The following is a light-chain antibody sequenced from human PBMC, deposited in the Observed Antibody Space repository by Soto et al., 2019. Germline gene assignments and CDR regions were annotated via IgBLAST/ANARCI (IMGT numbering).Light chain of an antibody. V-gene: IGKV3-11*01. CDR3: QQRINRPPACP. Sequence: EIVLTQSPATLSLSPGERDTLSCRASQSVSSYLAWYQQKPGPAPRRLSYDASNRATGIQARFSGSGSGTDFHLTLSSLESEYFAVYYYQQRINRPPACPVGGETKVGIK. J-gene: IGKJ4*01. CDR2: DAS. CDR1: QSVSSY.